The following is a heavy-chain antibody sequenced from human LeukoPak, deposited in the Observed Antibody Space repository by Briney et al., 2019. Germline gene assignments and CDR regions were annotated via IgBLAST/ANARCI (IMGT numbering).Heavy chain of an antibody. J-gene: IGHJ4*02. CDR3: AKDPTAAATTC. D-gene: IGHD6-13*01. V-gene: IGHV3-53*01. CDR1: GFTVSSNY. CDR2: IYSGGST. Sequence: GGSLRLSCAASGFTVSSNYMSWVRQAPGKGLEWVSVIYSGGSTYYADSVKGRFTISRDNSKNTLYLQMNSLRAEDTAVYYCAKDPTAAATTCWGQGTLVTVSS.